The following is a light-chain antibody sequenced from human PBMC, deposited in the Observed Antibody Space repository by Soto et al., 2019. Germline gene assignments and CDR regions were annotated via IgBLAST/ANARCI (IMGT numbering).Light chain of an antibody. Sequence: QSALTQPAYVSGSPGQSITISCNGTSSDVVTYDAVSWYQHPPGKAPKLLIYEGNKRPSGVSNRFSGPRPVNVASLTISGVQAEDEADYYCCSYVYTNSGVFGGGTKLTVL. CDR3: CSYVYTNSGV. CDR2: EGN. J-gene: IGLJ3*02. CDR1: SSDVVTYDA. V-gene: IGLV2-23*01.